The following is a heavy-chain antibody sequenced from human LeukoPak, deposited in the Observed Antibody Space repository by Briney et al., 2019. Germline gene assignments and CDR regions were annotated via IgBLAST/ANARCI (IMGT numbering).Heavy chain of an antibody. CDR2: MSSSGTKI. Sequence: SGGSLRLSCAASGFTPSDYYMSWIRQAPGRGLEWVSYMSSSGTKIYYTGSVKGRFTISRDIAKKSVYLQMNSLRAEDTAVYYCARGGWETYFDYWGLGTLVTVSS. V-gene: IGHV3-11*04. D-gene: IGHD1-26*01. CDR3: ARGGWETYFDY. J-gene: IGHJ4*02. CDR1: GFTPSDYY.